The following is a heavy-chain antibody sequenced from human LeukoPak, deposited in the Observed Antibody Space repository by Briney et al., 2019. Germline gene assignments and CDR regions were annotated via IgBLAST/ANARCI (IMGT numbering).Heavy chain of an antibody. J-gene: IGHJ2*01. Sequence: GGSLRLSCEVSGFTSGTYGLTYGLTWVRQAPGKGLEWVSSVSGSGDDTYIADSVKGRFTISRDNSKNTLYLQMNSLRAEDTAVYYCTRDPRYGDYFWYFDLWGRGTLVTVSS. D-gene: IGHD4-17*01. CDR3: TRDPRYGDYFWYFDL. CDR1: GFTSGTYG. V-gene: IGHV3-23*01. CDR2: VSGSGDDT.